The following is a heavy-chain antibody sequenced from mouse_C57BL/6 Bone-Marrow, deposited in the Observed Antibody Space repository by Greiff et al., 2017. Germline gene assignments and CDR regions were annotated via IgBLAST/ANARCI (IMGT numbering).Heavy chain of an antibody. CDR1: GYTFTSYW. Sequence: QVQLQQPGAELVKPGASVKLSCKASGYTFTSYWMHWVKQRPGQGLEWIGMIHPNSGSTNYNEKFKSKATLTVDKSSSTAYMQLSSLTSEDSAVYYCARGYDYEGVWFAYWGQGTLVTVAA. CDR3: ARGYDYEGVWFAY. CDR2: IHPNSGST. V-gene: IGHV1-64*01. D-gene: IGHD2-4*01. J-gene: IGHJ3*01.